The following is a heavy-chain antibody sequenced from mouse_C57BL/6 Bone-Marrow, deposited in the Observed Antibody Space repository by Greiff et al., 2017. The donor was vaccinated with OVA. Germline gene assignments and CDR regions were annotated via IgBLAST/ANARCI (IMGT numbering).Heavy chain of an antibody. D-gene: IGHD2-1*01. J-gene: IGHJ2*01. CDR2: IDPENGDT. Sequence: EVQLQESGAELVRPGASVKLSCTASGFNIKDDYMHWVKQRPEQGLEWIGWIDPENGDTEYASKFQGKATITADTSSNTAYLQLSSLTSEDTAVYYCTSDGNFDDGGQGTTLTVSS. CDR1: GFNIKDDY. V-gene: IGHV14-4*01. CDR3: TSDGNFDD.